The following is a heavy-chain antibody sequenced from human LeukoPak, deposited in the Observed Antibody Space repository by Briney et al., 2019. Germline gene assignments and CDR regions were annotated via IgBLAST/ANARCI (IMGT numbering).Heavy chain of an antibody. J-gene: IGHJ4*02. CDR2: ISWNSDMI. V-gene: IGHV3-9*03. Sequence: GGSLRLSCAASGFTFDDYAMHWVRQAPGKGLEWVTGISWNSDMIGYADSVKGRFTISRDNAKNSLYLQMNSLRAEDMALYYCAKSKYLGGSYDYWGQGTLVTVSS. D-gene: IGHD3-10*01. CDR1: GFTFDDYA. CDR3: AKSKYLGGSYDY.